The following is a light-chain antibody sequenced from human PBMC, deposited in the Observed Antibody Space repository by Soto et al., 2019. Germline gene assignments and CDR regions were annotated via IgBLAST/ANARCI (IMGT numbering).Light chain of an antibody. V-gene: IGLV1-51*02. J-gene: IGLJ3*02. Sequence: VLTQPPSVSAAPGQKVTISCSGSSSNIGNNYVSWYQQLPGTAPKLLIYENNKRPSGIPDRFSGSKSGTSATLGITGLQTGDEADYYCGTWDSSLSAGVFGGGTKVTVL. CDR3: GTWDSSLSAGV. CDR2: ENN. CDR1: SSNIGNNY.